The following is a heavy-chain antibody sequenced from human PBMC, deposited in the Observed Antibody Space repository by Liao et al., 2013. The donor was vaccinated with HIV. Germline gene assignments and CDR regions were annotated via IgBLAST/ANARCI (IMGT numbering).Heavy chain of an antibody. V-gene: IGHV4-39*07. Sequence: QLQLQESGPGLVKPSETLSLTCTVSGGSISSSRYYWGWIRQPPGKGLEWIGSIYYSGSTYYNPSLKSRVTISVATSKNQFSLKLSSVTAADTAVYYCASGVGIAARKYFDYWGQGTLVTVSS. CDR3: ASGVGIAARKYFDY. CDR2: IYYSGST. J-gene: IGHJ4*02. CDR1: GGSISSSRYY. D-gene: IGHD6-6*01.